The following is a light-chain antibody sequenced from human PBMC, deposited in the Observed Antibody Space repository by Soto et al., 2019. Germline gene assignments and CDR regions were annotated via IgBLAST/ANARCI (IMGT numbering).Light chain of an antibody. CDR3: HQYNYWLAWT. Sequence: EIVLTQSPATLSLSPGERATLSCRASQSDSRYLAWYQQKPGQAPRLLIYDASTRAAGVPARFSGSGSGTEFTLTISGLQSEDFAVYYCHQYNYWLAWTFGQGTKVDIK. CDR1: QSDSRY. CDR2: DAS. V-gene: IGKV3-15*01. J-gene: IGKJ1*01.